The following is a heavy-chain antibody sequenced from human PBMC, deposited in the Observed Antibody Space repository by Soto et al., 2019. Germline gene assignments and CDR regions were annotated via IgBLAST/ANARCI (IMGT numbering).Heavy chain of an antibody. Sequence: QVQLVQSGPEVKDPGSSVKLTCKVSGGIFNTYAISWLRQAPGQRLEWLGGIIPIFGTPNYAQRLQGRVTITADESTSTAYMELSRLRSADTAVYYCARSMDSCRSGNYYNSVDFWGPGTLGSVSS. D-gene: IGHD3-10*01. CDR3: ARSMDSCRSGNYYNSVDF. CDR1: GGIFNTYA. J-gene: IGHJ1*01. V-gene: IGHV1-69*01. CDR2: IIPIFGTP.